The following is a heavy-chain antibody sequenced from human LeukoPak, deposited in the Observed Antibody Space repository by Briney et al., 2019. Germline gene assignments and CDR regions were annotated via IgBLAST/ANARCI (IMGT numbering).Heavy chain of an antibody. CDR1: GFTFSSYV. D-gene: IGHD2-2*01. CDR3: ARDKGPSYLSSFDY. V-gene: IGHV3-30*04. Sequence: GGSLTLSCAASGFTFSSYVMHWVRQAPGKGLEWVAIISYDGSNEYYADSVKGRFTISRDNSKNTLYLQMNSLRAADSDVYYCARDKGPSYLSSFDYWGQGTLVTVSS. CDR2: ISYDGSNE. J-gene: IGHJ4*02.